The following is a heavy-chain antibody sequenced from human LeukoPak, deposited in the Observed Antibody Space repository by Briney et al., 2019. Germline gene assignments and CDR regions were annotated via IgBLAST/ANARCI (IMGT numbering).Heavy chain of an antibody. D-gene: IGHD3-10*01. CDR1: GGTFSSYA. CDR2: IIPIFGTA. J-gene: IGHJ4*02. Sequence: ASVKASCKASGGTFSSYAISWVRQAPGQGLEWMGGIIPIFGTANYAQKFQGRVTITTDESTSTAYMELSSLRSEDTAVYYCASSPLSYYGSGSYYNVVDYWGQGTLVTVSS. V-gene: IGHV1-69*05. CDR3: ASSPLSYYGSGSYYNVVDY.